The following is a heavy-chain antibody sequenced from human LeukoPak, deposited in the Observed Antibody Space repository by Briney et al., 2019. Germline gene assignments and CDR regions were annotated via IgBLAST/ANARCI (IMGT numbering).Heavy chain of an antibody. Sequence: GGSLRLSCAASGFTFSSYAMSWVRQAPGKGLEWVSAISGSGGSTYCADSVKGRSTISRDNSKNTLYLQMNSLRAEHTAVYYCAKDNVVVVAATLDYWGQGTLVTVSS. CDR2: ISGSGGST. CDR1: GFTFSSYA. D-gene: IGHD2-15*01. CDR3: AKDNVVVVAATLDY. J-gene: IGHJ4*02. V-gene: IGHV3-23*01.